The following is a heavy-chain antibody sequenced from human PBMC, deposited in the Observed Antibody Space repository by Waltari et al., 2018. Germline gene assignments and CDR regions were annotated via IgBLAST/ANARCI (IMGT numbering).Heavy chain of an antibody. Sequence: EVQLVQSGAEVRKPGESPRISCEGSGYRFPSYWIGWGRQMPGKGRVWMGIVNPGDSETSYRPSFRGQVTISADKSIFTAYLQWSSLKASDTAIYYCARRDCISSSCYDGWFDLWGQGTLVTVSS. J-gene: IGHJ5*02. D-gene: IGHD2-2*01. CDR2: VNPGDSET. V-gene: IGHV5-51*01. CDR3: ARRDCISSSCYDGWFDL. CDR1: GYRFPSYW.